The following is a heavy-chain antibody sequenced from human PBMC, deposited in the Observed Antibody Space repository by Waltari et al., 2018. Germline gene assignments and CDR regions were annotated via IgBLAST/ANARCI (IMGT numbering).Heavy chain of an antibody. CDR1: GFRYDTYW. V-gene: IGHV5-51*07. J-gene: IGHJ6*02. D-gene: IGHD4-4*01. CDR3: ARRNAHFHFGMDV. Sequence: EVQLVQSGTEVKKPGESLKISCKASGFRYDTYWIAWVHQMPGKGLEWMGFIYPGDSATRYSPAFQGQVTFSVDRSISTAYLQWTGLKASDTGIYYCARRNAHFHFGMDVWGQGTTVTVSS. CDR2: IYPGDSAT.